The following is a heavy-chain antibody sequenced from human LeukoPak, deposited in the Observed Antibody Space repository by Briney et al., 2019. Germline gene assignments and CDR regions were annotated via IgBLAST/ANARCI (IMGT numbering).Heavy chain of an antibody. Sequence: GASVKVSCKASGGTFSSYAISWVRQAPGQGLEWMGRIIPILGIANYAQKFQGRVTITADKSTSTAYMELSSLRSEDTAVYYCARDMSTRVTPISYAIDVWGQGTMVTVSS. J-gene: IGHJ3*01. CDR1: GGTFSSYA. CDR2: IIPILGIA. V-gene: IGHV1-69*04. CDR3: ARDMSTRVTPISYAIDV. D-gene: IGHD4-23*01.